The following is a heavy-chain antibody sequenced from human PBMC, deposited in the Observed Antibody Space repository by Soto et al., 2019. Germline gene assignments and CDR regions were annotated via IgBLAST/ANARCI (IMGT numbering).Heavy chain of an antibody. J-gene: IGHJ6*02. CDR3: AKNGQPPYYYYGLDV. Sequence: QGHLVQSGAEVKKPGTSVKVSCKASGYTFTRYGISWVRQAPGQGLEWMGWISGYNGDTNYAQNLQGRVTMTIDTATSTADMELRSLTSDETAVYYCAKNGQPPYYYYGLDVWGQGTTVTVSS. V-gene: IGHV1-18*01. CDR1: GYTFTRYG. D-gene: IGHD2-8*01. CDR2: ISGYNGDT.